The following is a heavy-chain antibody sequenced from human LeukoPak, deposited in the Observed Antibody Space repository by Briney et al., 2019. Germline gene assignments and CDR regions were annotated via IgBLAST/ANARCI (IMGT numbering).Heavy chain of an antibody. Sequence: PSETLSLTCAVYGGSFSGYYWSWIRQPPGKGLEWIGEINHSGSTNYNPPLKRRVTISVATSKNQFSLKLSSVPAADTAVYYCARSQNYYGSGSFNPPYYWGQGTLATVSS. J-gene: IGHJ4*02. CDR1: GGSFSGYY. CDR2: INHSGST. V-gene: IGHV4-34*01. D-gene: IGHD3-10*01. CDR3: ARSQNYYGSGSFNPPYY.